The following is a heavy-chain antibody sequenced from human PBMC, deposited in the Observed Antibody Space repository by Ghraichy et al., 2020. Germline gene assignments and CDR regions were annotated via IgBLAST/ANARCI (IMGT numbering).Heavy chain of an antibody. CDR3: ARDPKRGALDY. J-gene: IGHJ4*02. CDR1: GFSFSGSW. CDR2: INNDGKEK. V-gene: IGHV3-7*03. D-gene: IGHD3-10*01. Sequence: GGSLRLSCTASGFSFSGSWMSWVCQAPEKGLEWVANINNDGKEKYYVDSLKGRFTISRDNGKNSLFLQISSLRVEDTAVYYCARDPKRGALDYWGQGTLVAVSS.